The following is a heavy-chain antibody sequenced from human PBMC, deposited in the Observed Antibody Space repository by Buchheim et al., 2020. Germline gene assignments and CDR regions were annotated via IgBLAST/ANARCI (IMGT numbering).Heavy chain of an antibody. V-gene: IGHV3-48*03. CDR1: GFTFSSYE. Sequence: EVQLVESGGGLVQPGGSLRLSCAASGFTFSSYEMNWVRQAPGKGLEWFSYISSSGTTIYYADSVKGRFTISSDNAKISTYLQMNSLRAEDTAVYYCARDWSSGWYLGYFDYWGQGTL. CDR3: ARDWSSGWYLGYFDY. J-gene: IGHJ4*02. D-gene: IGHD6-19*01. CDR2: ISSSGTTI.